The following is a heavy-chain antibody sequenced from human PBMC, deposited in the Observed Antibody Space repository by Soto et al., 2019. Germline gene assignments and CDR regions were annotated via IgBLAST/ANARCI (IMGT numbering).Heavy chain of an antibody. Sequence: ASVKVSCKASGGTFSNYTISWVRQAPGQGLEWMGRIIPLLDIANYAQKFQGRVTITADESTSTAYMELSSLRSEDTAVYYCAREPRYCSGGSCYFLPGIDYWGQGTLVTVSS. J-gene: IGHJ4*02. CDR2: IIPLLDIA. CDR1: GGTFSNYT. CDR3: AREPRYCSGGSCYFLPGIDY. V-gene: IGHV1-69*04. D-gene: IGHD2-15*01.